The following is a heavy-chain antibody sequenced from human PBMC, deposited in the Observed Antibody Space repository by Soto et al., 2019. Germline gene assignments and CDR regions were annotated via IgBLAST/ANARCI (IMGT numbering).Heavy chain of an antibody. CDR2: INPNSGGT. CDR3: ARVHLAYCGGDCYSHDAFDI. J-gene: IGHJ3*02. D-gene: IGHD2-21*02. V-gene: IGHV1-2*04. CDR1: GGTFSSYA. Sequence: ASVKVSCKASGGTFSSYAISWVRQAPGQGLEWMGWINPNSGGTNYAQKLQGWVTMTRDTSISTAYMELSRLRSDDTAVYYCARVHLAYCGGDCYSHDAFDIWGQGTMVTVSS.